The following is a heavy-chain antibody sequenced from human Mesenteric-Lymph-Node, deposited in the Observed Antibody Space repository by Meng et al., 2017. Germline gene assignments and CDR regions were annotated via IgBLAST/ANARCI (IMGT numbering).Heavy chain of an antibody. D-gene: IGHD5-18*01. V-gene: IGHV4-4*02. Sequence: VPLKASGPGLVKPSGTLSLTCAVSGGSISSSNLWSWVRQPPGKGLEWVGEIDHSGSTNYNPSLKSRVTISVDKSKNQFSLRLSSLTAADTAVYYCARDRRIQLAPWFDPWGQGTLVTVSS. CDR1: GGSISSSNL. J-gene: IGHJ5*02. CDR3: ARDRRIQLAPWFDP. CDR2: IDHSGST.